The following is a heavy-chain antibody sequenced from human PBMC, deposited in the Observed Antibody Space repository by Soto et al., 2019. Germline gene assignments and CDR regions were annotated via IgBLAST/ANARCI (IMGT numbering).Heavy chain of an antibody. J-gene: IGHJ6*03. CDR2: INHSGST. Sequence: SETLSLTCAVYGGSFSGYYWSWIRQPPGKGLEWIGEINHSGSTNYNPSLKSRVTISVDTSKNQFSLKLSSVTAADTAVYYCARVKRGDYYYYYYMDVWGKGTTVTVSS. D-gene: IGHD2-21*02. V-gene: IGHV4-34*01. CDR1: GGSFSGYY. CDR3: ARVKRGDYYYYYYMDV.